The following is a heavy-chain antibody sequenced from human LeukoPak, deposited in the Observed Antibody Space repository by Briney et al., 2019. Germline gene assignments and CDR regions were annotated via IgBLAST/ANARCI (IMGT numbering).Heavy chain of an antibody. CDR2: INWSGGST. CDR1: GFTFDDYG. Sequence: PGGXXRLSCAASGFTFDDYGMSWVRQAPGKGLEWVSDINWSGGSTQYADSVKGRFTISRDNNKNSLYMQMNSLRAEDTALYYCARDLRCSSTSCSSIWGQGTLVTVSS. CDR3: ARDLRCSSTSCSSI. D-gene: IGHD2-2*01. J-gene: IGHJ4*02. V-gene: IGHV3-20*04.